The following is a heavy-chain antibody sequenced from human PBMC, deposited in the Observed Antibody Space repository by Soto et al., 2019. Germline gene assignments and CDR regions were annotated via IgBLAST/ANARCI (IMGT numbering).Heavy chain of an antibody. Sequence: GGSLRLSCAASGFTFSSYGMHWVRQAPGKGLEWVAVIWYDGSNKYYADSVKGRFTISRDNSKNTLYLQMNSLRAEDTAVYYCARSYYYGSRSPYFDYWGQGTLVTVSS. CDR2: IWYDGSNK. V-gene: IGHV3-33*01. D-gene: IGHD3-10*01. CDR1: GFTFSSYG. J-gene: IGHJ4*02. CDR3: ARSYYYGSRSPYFDY.